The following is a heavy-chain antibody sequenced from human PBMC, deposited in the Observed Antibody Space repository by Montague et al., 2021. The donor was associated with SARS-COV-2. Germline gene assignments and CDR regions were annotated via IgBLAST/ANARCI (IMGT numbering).Heavy chain of an antibody. CDR2: ISYDGSNK. CDR3: ARDGEYYDFWSGYSRPVNYYYYYYMDA. Sequence: SLRLSCAASGFTFSSYAMHWVRQAPGKGLEWVAVISYDGSNKYYADSVKGRFTISRDNSKNTLYLQMNSLRAEDTAVYYCARDGEYYDFWSGYSRPVNYYYYYYMDAWGKGTTVTVSS. V-gene: IGHV3-30*04. J-gene: IGHJ6*03. D-gene: IGHD3-3*01. CDR1: GFTFSSYA.